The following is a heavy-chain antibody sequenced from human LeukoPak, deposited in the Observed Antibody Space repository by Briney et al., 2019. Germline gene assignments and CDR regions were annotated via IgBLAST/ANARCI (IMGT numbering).Heavy chain of an antibody. CDR1: GGSISSSNYY. J-gene: IGHJ5*02. CDR3: ARAHELLEGYLYPWFDP. Sequence: SETLSLTCSVSGGSISSSNYYWGWIRQPPGKGLEWIGYIYYSGSTNYNPSLKSRVTISVDTSKNQFSLKLSSVTAADTAVYYCARAHELLEGYLYPWFDPWGQGTLVTVSS. V-gene: IGHV4-61*05. CDR2: IYYSGST. D-gene: IGHD2-2*02.